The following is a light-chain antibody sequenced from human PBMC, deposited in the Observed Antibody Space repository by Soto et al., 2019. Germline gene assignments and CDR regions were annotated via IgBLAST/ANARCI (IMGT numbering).Light chain of an antibody. CDR1: QDISNY. V-gene: IGKV1-33*01. J-gene: IGKJ1*01. Sequence: DLQMTQPPSSLSASVGDRVTITCQASQDISNYLNWYQQKPGKXPKXXIYDASNLETGVPSRFSGSGSGTDGTFTISSLQPEDSATYDCQQYDNLPLTFGQGTKVDIK. CDR2: DAS. CDR3: QQYDNLPLT.